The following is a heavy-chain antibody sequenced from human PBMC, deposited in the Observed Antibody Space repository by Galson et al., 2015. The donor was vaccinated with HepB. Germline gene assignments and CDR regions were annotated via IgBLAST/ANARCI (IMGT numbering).Heavy chain of an antibody. D-gene: IGHD4-11*01. CDR2: ISWNSGIV. V-gene: IGHV3-9*01. CDR1: GFTFGDYA. J-gene: IGHJ6*01. CDR3: AKTIGPFSNFDGGPMDV. Sequence: SLRLSCAASGFTFGDYAMCWVRQAPGKGLEWVSSISWNSGIVDYGDSVKRRFTISRDNAKNSLYLQMDSLRPEDTGLYYCAKTIGPFSNFDGGPMDVWGQGTAVTVSS.